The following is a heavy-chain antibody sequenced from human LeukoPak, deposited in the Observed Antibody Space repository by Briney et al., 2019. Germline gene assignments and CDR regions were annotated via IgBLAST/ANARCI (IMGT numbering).Heavy chain of an antibody. CDR3: AGDRLGGPFDY. D-gene: IGHD3-16*01. V-gene: IGHV4-59*01. Sequence: SETLSLTCTVSGGSISSYYWSWIRQPPGKGLEWIGYIYYTGTTDYNPSLKSRVTISVDTSKSQFSLKLNSVTAADTAAYCCAGDRLGGPFDYWGQGTLVTVSS. CDR2: IYYTGTT. CDR1: GGSISSYY. J-gene: IGHJ4*02.